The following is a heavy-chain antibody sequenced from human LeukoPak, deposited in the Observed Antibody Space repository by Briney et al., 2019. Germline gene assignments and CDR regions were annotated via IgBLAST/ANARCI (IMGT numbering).Heavy chain of an antibody. J-gene: IGHJ4*02. D-gene: IGHD2-21*01. CDR3: AKSHITRYPLQYYFDL. Sequence: GGSLRLSCAASGFTFSSYAMSWLRQAPQKGLEWLSGISVTGDITYYADSFKGRFTLARDNSRLTLYLQLNSLRADDTAVYYCAKSHITRYPLQYYFDLWGQGAQVIVSS. CDR1: GFTFSSYA. CDR2: ISVTGDIT. V-gene: IGHV3-23*01.